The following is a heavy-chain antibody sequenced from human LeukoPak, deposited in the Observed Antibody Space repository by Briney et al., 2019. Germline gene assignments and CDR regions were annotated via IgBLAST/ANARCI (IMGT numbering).Heavy chain of an antibody. Sequence: QLGGSLRLSCAASGFTFSSYAMHWVRQAPGKGLEWVAVISYDGSNKYYADSVKGRFTISRDNSKNTLYLQMNSLRAEDTAVYYCARGRVYYDFWSGYPDWGQGTLVTVSS. J-gene: IGHJ4*02. CDR1: GFTFSSYA. CDR3: ARGRVYYDFWSGYPD. V-gene: IGHV3-30-3*01. CDR2: ISYDGSNK. D-gene: IGHD3-3*01.